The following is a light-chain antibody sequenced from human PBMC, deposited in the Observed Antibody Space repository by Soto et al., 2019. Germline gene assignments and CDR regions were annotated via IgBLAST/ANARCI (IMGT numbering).Light chain of an antibody. CDR1: SSDVGGYNY. V-gene: IGLV2-14*03. J-gene: IGLJ1*01. Sequence: QSVLTQPASVSGSPGQSITISCTGTSSDVGGYNYVSWYQQHPGKAPKLLINDVSNRPSGISDRFSGSKSGNTASLTISGLQAEDEADYYCSSYTSSTSTVLGTGTKVTVL. CDR2: DVS. CDR3: SSYTSSTSTV.